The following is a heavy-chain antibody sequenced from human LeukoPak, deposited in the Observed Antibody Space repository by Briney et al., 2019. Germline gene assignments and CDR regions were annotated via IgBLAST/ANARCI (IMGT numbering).Heavy chain of an antibody. CDR3: ARGSTDTAMVTPMGYYGMDV. J-gene: IGHJ6*02. D-gene: IGHD5-18*01. Sequence: GGSLRLSCAASGFTFSSYAMSWVRQAPGKGLEWVSAISGSGGSTYYADSVKGRFTISRDNSKNTLYLQMNSLRAEDTAVYYCARGSTDTAMVTPMGYYGMDVWGQGTTVTVSS. CDR2: ISGSGGST. V-gene: IGHV3-23*01. CDR1: GFTFSSYA.